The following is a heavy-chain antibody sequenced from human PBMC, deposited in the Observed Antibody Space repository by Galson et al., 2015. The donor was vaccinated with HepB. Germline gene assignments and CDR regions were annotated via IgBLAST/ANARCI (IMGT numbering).Heavy chain of an antibody. CDR1: GFTFSNAW. D-gene: IGHD4-23*01. CDR2: IKSKTDGGTT. J-gene: IGHJ4*02. Sequence: SLRLSCAASGFTFSNAWMNWVRQAPGKGLEWVGRIKSKTDGGTTDYAAPVKGRFTISRDDSKNTLYLQMNSLKASDTAMYYCARPSAVARYYFDYWGQGTLVTVSS. V-gene: IGHV3-15*07. CDR3: ARPSAVARYYFDY.